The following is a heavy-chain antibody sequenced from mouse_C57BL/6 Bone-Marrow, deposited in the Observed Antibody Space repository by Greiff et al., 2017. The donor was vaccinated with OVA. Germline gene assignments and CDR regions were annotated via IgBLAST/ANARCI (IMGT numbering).Heavy chain of an antibody. CDR3: AREDSSGPSY. Sequence: VQLQQSGAELVRPGTSVKLSCKASGYTFTSYWMHWVKQRPGQGLEWIGVIDPSDSYTNYNQKFKGKATLTVDTSSSTAYMQLSSLTSEDSAVYYCAREDSSGPSYWGQGTLVTVSA. J-gene: IGHJ3*01. CDR1: GYTFTSYW. V-gene: IGHV1-59*01. D-gene: IGHD3-2*02. CDR2: IDPSDSYT.